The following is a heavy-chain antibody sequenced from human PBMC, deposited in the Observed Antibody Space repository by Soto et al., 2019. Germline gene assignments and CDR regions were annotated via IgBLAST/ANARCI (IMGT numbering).Heavy chain of an antibody. CDR2: IKQDGSEK. V-gene: IGHV3-7*04. D-gene: IGHD2-15*01. J-gene: IGHJ4*02. CDR1: GFTFSSYW. CDR3: ARVDIVVVVAATSNFDY. Sequence: EVQLVESGGGLVQPGGSLRLSCAASGFTFSSYWMSWVRQAPGKGLEWVANIKQDGSEKYYVDSVKGRFTISRDNAKNSLYLQMNSLRAEDTAVYYCARVDIVVVVAATSNFDYWCQGTLVTVSS.